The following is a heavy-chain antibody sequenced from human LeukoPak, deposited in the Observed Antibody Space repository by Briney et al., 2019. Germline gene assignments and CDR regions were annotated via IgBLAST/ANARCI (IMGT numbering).Heavy chain of an antibody. D-gene: IGHD6-19*01. J-gene: IGHJ4*02. CDR3: AGFRRGWYERIDY. CDR2: ISYDGSNK. Sequence: GGSLRLSCAAAGFTFNNYAMYWVRQAPGKGLEWVAVISYDGSNKYYADSVKGRFTISRDNSKNTLYVQMNSLRTEDTAVYYCAGFRRGWYERIDYWGQGTLVTVSS. CDR1: GFTFNNYA. V-gene: IGHV3-30-3*01.